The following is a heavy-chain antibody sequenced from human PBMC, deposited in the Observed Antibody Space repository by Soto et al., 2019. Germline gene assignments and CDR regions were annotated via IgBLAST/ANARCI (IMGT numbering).Heavy chain of an antibody. V-gene: IGHV5-51*01. CDR2: IYPGDSDT. D-gene: IGHD3-3*01. Sequence: PGESLKISCKGSGYSFTSYWIVWVRQMPGKGLEWMGIIYPGDSDTRYSSSFQGQVTISADKSISTAYLQWSSLKASDTAMYYCARRFDFWSGSGSYYYGLDVWGQGTTVTVSS. J-gene: IGHJ6*02. CDR1: GYSFTSYW. CDR3: ARRFDFWSGSGSYYYGLDV.